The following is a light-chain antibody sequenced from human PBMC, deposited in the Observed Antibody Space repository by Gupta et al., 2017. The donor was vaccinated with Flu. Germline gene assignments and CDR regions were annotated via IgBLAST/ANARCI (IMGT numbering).Light chain of an antibody. CDR2: KIN. CDR1: SGSVATNHV. J-gene: IGLJ3*02. CDR3: DTYTGISSLV. V-gene: IGLV8-61*01. Sequence: TVTLTCGLTSGSVATNHVPSPYQQHPDQTPLLLIYKINTRSAGVPDRFSGSMAGNTAALTITGHQAADEADYYCDTYTGISSLVFGGGTKLTVL.